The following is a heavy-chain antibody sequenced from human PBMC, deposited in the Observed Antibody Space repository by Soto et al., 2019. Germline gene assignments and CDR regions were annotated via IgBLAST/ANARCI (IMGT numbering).Heavy chain of an antibody. Sequence: PGGSLRLSCAASGFTFSNAWMSWVRQAPGKGLEWVGRIKSKTDGGTTDYAAPVKGRFTISRDDSKNTLYLQMNSLKTEDTAVYYCTTDHVQDSSGYPPYYGMDVWGQGTTVTVSS. CDR1: GFTFSNAW. J-gene: IGHJ6*02. D-gene: IGHD3-22*01. CDR2: IKSKTDGGTT. CDR3: TTDHVQDSSGYPPYYGMDV. V-gene: IGHV3-15*01.